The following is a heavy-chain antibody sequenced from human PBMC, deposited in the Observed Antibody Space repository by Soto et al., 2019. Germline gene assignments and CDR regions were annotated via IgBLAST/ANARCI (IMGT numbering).Heavy chain of an antibody. Sequence: EVQLVESGGGLVQAGGSLRLSCAASGFALSSYWMHWVRRVPGKGLVWVSRINPDGSRIDYAVSVRGRFTISRDNAKNTLFLQMNNLRAEDTALYHCARVPVGAYGKFDPWGQGTLVTVSS. J-gene: IGHJ5*02. CDR3: ARVPVGAYGKFDP. CDR2: INPDGSRI. D-gene: IGHD2-8*02. V-gene: IGHV3-74*01. CDR1: GFALSSYW.